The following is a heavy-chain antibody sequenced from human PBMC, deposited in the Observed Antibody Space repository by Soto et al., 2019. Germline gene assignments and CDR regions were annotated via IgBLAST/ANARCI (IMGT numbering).Heavy chain of an antibody. CDR1: GGSISSSNW. J-gene: IGHJ3*02. CDR3: ARDLCIEGAGPPHYAFDI. D-gene: IGHD6-19*01. Sequence: SETLSLTCAVSGGSISSSNWWSGVRQPPGKGLEWIGEIYHSGSTNYNPSLKSRVTISVDKSKNQFSLKLSSVTAADTAVYYCARDLCIEGAGPPHYAFDIGGKGIMVTVS. V-gene: IGHV4-4*02. CDR2: IYHSGST.